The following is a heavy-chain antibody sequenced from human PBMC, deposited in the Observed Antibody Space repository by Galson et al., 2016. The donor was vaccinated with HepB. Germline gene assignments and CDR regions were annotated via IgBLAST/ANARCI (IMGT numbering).Heavy chain of an antibody. CDR3: ATRGP. Sequence: SLRLSCAASGFIVSSNDMSWVRQAPGKGLEWLTFIYSGGRTDYADSVKGRFTISRDNSKNTLYLQMNSLRVEDTAVYHCATRGPWGQGTLVTVSS. CDR2: IYSGGRT. J-gene: IGHJ5*02. CDR1: GFIVSSND. V-gene: IGHV3-53*01. D-gene: IGHD3-16*01.